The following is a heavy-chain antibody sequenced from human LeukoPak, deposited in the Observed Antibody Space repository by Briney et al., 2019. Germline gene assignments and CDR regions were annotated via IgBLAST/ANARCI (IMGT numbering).Heavy chain of an antibody. CDR2: IKQDGSER. J-gene: IGHJ5*02. D-gene: IGHD6-13*01. V-gene: IGHV3-7*01. Sequence: GGSLRLSCAASGFTFSAYWMSWVRQAPGEGLEWVANIKQDGSERKYVDSVKGRFTISRDNAENSLYLQMNSLRVEDTAMYYCARDLDSSSWWNWFDPWGQGTLVTVSS. CDR3: ARDLDSSSWWNWFDP. CDR1: GFTFSAYW.